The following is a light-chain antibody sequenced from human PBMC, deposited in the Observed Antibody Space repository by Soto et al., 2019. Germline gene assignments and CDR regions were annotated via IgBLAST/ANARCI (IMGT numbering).Light chain of an antibody. J-gene: IGLJ1*01. CDR2: DVS. CDR3: NSYASSSTYV. Sequence: QSALTQPVSVSGSPGQSITISCTGTSGEVGGYNYVSWYQQHPGKAPKLMIYDVSNRPSGVSDRFSGSKSGNTASLTISGVQAEDEADYYCNSYASSSTYVFGTGTKVTVL. CDR1: SGEVGGYNY. V-gene: IGLV2-14*03.